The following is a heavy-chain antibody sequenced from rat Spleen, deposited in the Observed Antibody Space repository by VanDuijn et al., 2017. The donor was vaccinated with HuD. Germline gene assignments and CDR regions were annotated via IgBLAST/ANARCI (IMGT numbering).Heavy chain of an antibody. CDR2: ISSGGGYT. CDR3: ARDPSTTVALDY. D-gene: IGHD1-1*01. V-gene: IGHV5S13*01. CDR1: GFTFSSYV. J-gene: IGHJ2*01. Sequence: EVQLVESGGGVVQPGRSLKLSRAASGFTFSSYVMAWVRQDPTQGLEWVASISSGGGYTYYRDSVRGRFTISRDDAETTLYLQMDSLRSEDTATYYCARDPSTTVALDYWGQGVMVTVSS.